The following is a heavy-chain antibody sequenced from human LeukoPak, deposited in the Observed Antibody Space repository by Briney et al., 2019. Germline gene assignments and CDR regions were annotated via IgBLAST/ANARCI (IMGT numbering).Heavy chain of an antibody. J-gene: IGHJ5*02. CDR3: ARHVLGYSSSWRGP. Sequence: PSETLSLTCTVSGGSISSGDYYWSWIRQPPGKGLEWIGYIYYSGSTYYNPSLKSRVTISVDTSKNQFSLKLSSVTAADTAVYYCARHVLGYSSSWRGPWGQGTLVTVSS. V-gene: IGHV4-30-4*01. CDR2: IYYSGST. CDR1: GGSISSGDYY. D-gene: IGHD6-13*01.